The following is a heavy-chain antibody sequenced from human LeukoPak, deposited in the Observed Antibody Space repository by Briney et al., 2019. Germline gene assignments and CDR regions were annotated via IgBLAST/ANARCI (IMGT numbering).Heavy chain of an antibody. V-gene: IGHV1-2*02. J-gene: IGHJ4*02. CDR1: GYTFTGYY. Sequence: AASVKVSCKASGYTFTGYYMHWVRQAPGQGLEWMGWINPNSGGTNYAQKFQGRDTMTRDTSISTAYMELSRLRSDDTAVYYCARDMGGSSTSLWYFDYWGQGTLVTVSS. CDR3: ARDMGGSSTSLWYFDY. D-gene: IGHD2-2*01. CDR2: INPNSGGT.